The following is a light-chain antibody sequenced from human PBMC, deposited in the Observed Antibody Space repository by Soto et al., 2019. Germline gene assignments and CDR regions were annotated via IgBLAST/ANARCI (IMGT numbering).Light chain of an antibody. CDR3: HQYYNRPWT. CDR1: QSVSSS. J-gene: IGKJ1*01. V-gene: IGKV3-15*01. Sequence: EIVMTQSPATLSVSPGERASLACRASQSVSSSLAWYQQKPGQAPRLLIFGASTRATGIPARFSGSGSGTEFTLTISSLQSEDFALYYCHQYYNRPWTFGQGTKVQIK. CDR2: GAS.